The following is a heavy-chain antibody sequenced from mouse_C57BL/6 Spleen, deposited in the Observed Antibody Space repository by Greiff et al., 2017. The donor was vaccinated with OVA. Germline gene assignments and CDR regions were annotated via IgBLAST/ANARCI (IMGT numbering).Heavy chain of an antibody. V-gene: IGHV1-7*01. D-gene: IGHD3-1*01. J-gene: IGHJ4*01. CDR1: GYTFTSYW. CDR3: TRAEDARFAY. CDR2: INTGSGCT. Sequence: QVQLQQSGAELAKPGASVKLSCKASGYTFTSYWMHWVNQRPGQGLEWIGYINTGSGCTKYNQKFKDRATVTADKSSSTASMQLSIMTSEDAACYYCTRAEDARFAYWGQGTLVTVSS.